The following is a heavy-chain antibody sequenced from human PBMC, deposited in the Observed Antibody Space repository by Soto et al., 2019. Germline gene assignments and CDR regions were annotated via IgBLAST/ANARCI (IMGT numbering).Heavy chain of an antibody. CDR2: ISHDANQT. D-gene: IGHD3-22*01. J-gene: IGHJ5*02. CDR3: ARDASGDGYT. Sequence: QVRLVESGGAVVQPGRSLKLSCATSGFVFSRYSMHWVRQSPGKGLEWVAVISHDANQTFYAESVRGRFTISKDRSMNTLFLQMNTLQTEDSAPYHCARDASGDGYTWGQGTRVTVSS. V-gene: IGHV3-30*04. CDR1: GFVFSRYS.